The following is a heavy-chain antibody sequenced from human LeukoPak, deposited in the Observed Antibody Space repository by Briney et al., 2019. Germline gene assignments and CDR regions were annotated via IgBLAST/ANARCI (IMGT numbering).Heavy chain of an antibody. D-gene: IGHD3-16*01. Sequence: SETLSLTCTVSGGSISSSTYYWGWIRQPPGKGLEWIGSISYSGNIYYNPSLKSRVTISVDTSKNQFSLKLSSVTAADAAVYYCARQRRLELPDYWGQGTLVTVSS. J-gene: IGHJ4*02. V-gene: IGHV4-39*01. CDR2: ISYSGNI. CDR3: ARQRRLELPDY. CDR1: GGSISSSTYY.